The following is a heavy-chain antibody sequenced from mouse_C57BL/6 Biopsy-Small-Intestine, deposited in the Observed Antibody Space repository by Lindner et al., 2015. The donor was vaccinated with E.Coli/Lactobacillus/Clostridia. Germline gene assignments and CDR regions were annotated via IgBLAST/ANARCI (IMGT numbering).Heavy chain of an antibody. CDR1: GYTFTDYN. CDR3: ARWVYFDY. Sequence: VQLQESGPELVKPGTSVKISCKASGYTFTDYNMDWVKQSHGKSLEWIGYIYPNNGGTGYNQKFKSKATLTADKSSSTAYMQLSSLTSEDSAVYFCARWVYFDYWGQGTTLTVSS. CDR2: IYPNNGGT. V-gene: IGHV1S29*02. J-gene: IGHJ2*01.